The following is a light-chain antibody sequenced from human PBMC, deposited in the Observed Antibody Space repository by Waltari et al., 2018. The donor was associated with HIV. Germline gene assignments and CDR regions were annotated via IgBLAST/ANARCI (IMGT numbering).Light chain of an antibody. J-gene: IGKJ1*01. CDR3: QQYGSSPQT. CDR1: QSVSSSY. V-gene: IGKV3-20*01. Sequence: EIVLTQSPGTLSLSPGERATLSCRASQSVSSSYLAWYQQKPGQAPRLLNYGASSRATCIPDMFSGSGSGIDFTLTISRLEPEDCAVYYCQQYGSSPQTFGQGTKVEIK. CDR2: GAS.